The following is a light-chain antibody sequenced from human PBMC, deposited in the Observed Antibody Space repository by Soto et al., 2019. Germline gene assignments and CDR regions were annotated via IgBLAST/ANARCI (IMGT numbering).Light chain of an antibody. CDR3: QQSFNTLPYT. J-gene: IGKJ2*01. Sequence: DIPMDQSPSSLSASVGDRVTITCRASQSISSYLNWYQQRPGTAPKLLIHTASSLESEVPSRFSGSGSATHFTLPITSLQPVDFAAYYCQQSFNTLPYTFGQWTKLE. CDR2: TAS. V-gene: IGKV1-39*01. CDR1: QSISSY.